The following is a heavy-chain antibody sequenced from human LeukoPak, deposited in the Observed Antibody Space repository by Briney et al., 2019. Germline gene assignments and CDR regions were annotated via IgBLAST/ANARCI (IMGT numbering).Heavy chain of an antibody. J-gene: IGHJ6*02. CDR2: IYYSGST. D-gene: IGHD1-1*01. CDR3: ARDSRSNFGYYYYGMDV. CDR1: GGSVSSGSYY. Sequence: PSETLSLTCTVSGGSVSSGSYYWSWIRQPPGTGLEWIGYIYYSGSTNYNPSLKSRVTISVDTSKNQFSLKLSSVTAADTAVYYCARDSRSNFGYYYYGMDVWGQGTTVTVSS. V-gene: IGHV4-61*01.